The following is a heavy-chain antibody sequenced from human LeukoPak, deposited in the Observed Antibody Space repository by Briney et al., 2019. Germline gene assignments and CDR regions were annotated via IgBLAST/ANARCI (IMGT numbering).Heavy chain of an antibody. Sequence: GASVKVSCKASGGTFSSYAISWVRQAPGQGLEWMGGIIPIFGTANYAQKFQGRVTITTDESTSTAYMELSSLRSEDTAVYYCARDWDIKGVVTAIRGNAFDIWGQGTMVTVSS. CDR2: IIPIFGTA. CDR3: ARDWDIKGVVTAIRGNAFDI. CDR1: GGTFSSYA. D-gene: IGHD2-21*02. J-gene: IGHJ3*02. V-gene: IGHV1-69*05.